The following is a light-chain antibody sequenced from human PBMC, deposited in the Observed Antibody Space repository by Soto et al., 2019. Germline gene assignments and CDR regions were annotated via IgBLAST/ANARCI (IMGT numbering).Light chain of an antibody. CDR1: QSLLYSFNNKNY. CDR3: QQYYETPWT. J-gene: IGKJ1*01. V-gene: IGKV4-1*01. Sequence: DIVMTQSPDSLTVTLGERATINCKSSQSLLYSFNNKNYLAWYQQKPGQPPKLLIHWASNREFGVPDRISGSGSGTDLTLTISSLQTEDVAVYYCQQYYETPWTFGQWTKVEIK. CDR2: WAS.